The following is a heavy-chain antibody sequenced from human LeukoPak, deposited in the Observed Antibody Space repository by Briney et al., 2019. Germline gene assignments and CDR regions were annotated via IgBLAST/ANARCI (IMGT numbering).Heavy chain of an antibody. V-gene: IGHV3-7*01. D-gene: IGHD2-2*01. J-gene: IGHJ4*02. CDR2: IKQDGSEK. Sequence: PGGSLRLSCAASGFTFSSYWMSWVRQAPGKGLEWVANIKQDGSEKYYVDSVKGRFTISRDNAKNSLYLQMNSLRAEDTAVYYCARDPPLGSCSTISCTHLDYSGQGTLVTVSS. CDR3: ARDPPLGSCSTISCTHLDY. CDR1: GFTFSSYW.